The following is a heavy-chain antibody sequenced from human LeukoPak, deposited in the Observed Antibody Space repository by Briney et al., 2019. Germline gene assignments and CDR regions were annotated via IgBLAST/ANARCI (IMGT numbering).Heavy chain of an antibody. J-gene: IGHJ4*02. CDR2: ICYDGSNN. Sequence: GGSLTLSCAVSGFTFSSYGMDWVRQAPGKGLEWVAAICYDGSNNYYADSVKGRFTIYRDNYKNTLYLQMNSLRAEDTAVYYCARERNPKYYDILTGYYGGLDYWGQGTLGTVSS. D-gene: IGHD3-9*01. CDR1: GFTFSSYG. V-gene: IGHV3-33*01. CDR3: ARERNPKYYDILTGYYGGLDY.